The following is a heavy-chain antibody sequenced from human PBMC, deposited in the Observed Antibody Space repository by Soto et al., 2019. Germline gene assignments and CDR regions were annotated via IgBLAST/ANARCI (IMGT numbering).Heavy chain of an antibody. CDR3: ARLTYYACWSGLNLSGYLDN. CDR1: GFTFSSCW. D-gene: IGHD3-3*01. V-gene: IGHV3-7*03. Sequence: GGSLRLSCAASGFTFSSCWMSWVRQAPGKGPEWVANIKQDGSEKYYVDSVKGRFTISRDNAKNSLYLQMNSLRAEDTAVYYCARLTYYACWSGLNLSGYLDNGGQGTLVTTSS. J-gene: IGHJ4*02. CDR2: IKQDGSEK.